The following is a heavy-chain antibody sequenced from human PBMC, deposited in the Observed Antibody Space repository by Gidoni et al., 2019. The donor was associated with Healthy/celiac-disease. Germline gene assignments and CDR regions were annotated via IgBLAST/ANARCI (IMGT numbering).Heavy chain of an antibody. Sequence: QVQLVQSGAEVKKPGASVKVSGKASGYTFTGSYMHWVRQAPGQGPEWMGWINPNSGGTNYAQKFQGRVTMTRDTSISTAYMELSRLRSDDTAVYYCARGYYDSSGYYGASSLDYWGQGTLVTVSS. CDR1: GYTFTGSY. J-gene: IGHJ4*02. V-gene: IGHV1-2*02. CDR2: INPNSGGT. CDR3: ARGYYDSSGYYGASSLDY. D-gene: IGHD3-22*01.